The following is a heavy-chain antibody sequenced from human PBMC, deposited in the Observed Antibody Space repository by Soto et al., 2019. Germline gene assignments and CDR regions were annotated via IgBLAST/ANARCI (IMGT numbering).Heavy chain of an antibody. CDR2: IYHSGST. J-gene: IGHJ4*02. Sequence: PSETLSLTCAVSGYSISRDYFWGWIRQPPGKGLEWIASIYHSGSTYFNPSVKSRVTMSVDTSKNQVSLKLNSVTAADTAVYYCARGGYSGYDRYYFDYWGQGTLVTVSS. CDR1: GYSISRDYF. V-gene: IGHV4-38-2*01. D-gene: IGHD5-12*01. CDR3: ARGGYSGYDRYYFDY.